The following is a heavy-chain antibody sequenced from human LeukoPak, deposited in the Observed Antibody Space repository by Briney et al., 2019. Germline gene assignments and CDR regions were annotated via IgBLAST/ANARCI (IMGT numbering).Heavy chain of an antibody. Sequence: PGGSLRLSCAASGFTFSSYWMSWVRQAPGKGLEWVANIKKDGSEKYYVDSVKGRFTISRDNAKNSLYLQMNSLRAEDTAVYYCARASSTSWYYYYYYGMDVWGKGTTVTVSS. CDR3: ARASSTSWYYYYYYGMDV. CDR2: IKKDGSEK. V-gene: IGHV3-7*03. J-gene: IGHJ6*04. CDR1: GFTFSSYW. D-gene: IGHD2-2*01.